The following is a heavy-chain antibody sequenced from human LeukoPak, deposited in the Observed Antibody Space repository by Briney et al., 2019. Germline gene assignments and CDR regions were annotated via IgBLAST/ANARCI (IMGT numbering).Heavy chain of an antibody. CDR1: GFTFSAYG. V-gene: IGHV3-30*18. J-gene: IGHJ4*02. CDR3: AKLGHSSASYPVPNS. D-gene: IGHD2-21*01. CDR2: ISFDGSHK. Sequence: GGSLRLSCAASGFTFSAYGVHWVRQAPGKGLEWVSVISFDGSHKSYADSVKGRFTISRDSSKNTLYLQMNSLRPEDTAVYYCAKLGHSSASYPVPNSWGRGTLVTVSS.